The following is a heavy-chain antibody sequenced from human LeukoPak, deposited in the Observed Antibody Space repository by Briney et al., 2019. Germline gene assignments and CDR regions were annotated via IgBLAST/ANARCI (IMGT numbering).Heavy chain of an antibody. Sequence: ASVKVSCKASGYTFTSYDINWVRQATGQGLEWMGWMNPNSGNTGYAQKFQGRVTITRNTSISTAYMELSSLRSEDTAVYYCARGGGNSVCYYYYMDVWGKGTTVTVSS. D-gene: IGHD4-23*01. CDR2: MNPNSGNT. CDR3: ARGGGNSVCYYYYMDV. J-gene: IGHJ6*03. V-gene: IGHV1-8*03. CDR1: GYTFTSYD.